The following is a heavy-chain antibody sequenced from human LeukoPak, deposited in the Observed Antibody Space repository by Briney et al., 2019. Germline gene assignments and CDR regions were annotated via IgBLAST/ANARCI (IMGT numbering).Heavy chain of an antibody. V-gene: IGHV1-18*01. CDR1: GYTFTSYG. J-gene: IGHJ3*02. D-gene: IGHD6-6*01. Sequence: ASVKVSCKASGYTFTSYGISWVRQAPGQGLEWMGWISAYNGNTNYAQKLQGRVTMTTDTSTSTAYMELRSLRPDDTAVYYCARTGYSSSPDAFDIWGQGTMVTVSS. CDR2: ISAYNGNT. CDR3: ARTGYSSSPDAFDI.